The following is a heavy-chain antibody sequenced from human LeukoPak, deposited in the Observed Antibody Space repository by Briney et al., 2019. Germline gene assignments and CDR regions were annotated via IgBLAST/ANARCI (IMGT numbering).Heavy chain of an antibody. CDR2: IYYSGST. J-gene: IGHJ4*02. CDR3: ARGSGYLGVTFDY. CDR1: GGSISSGGYY. D-gene: IGHD3-22*01. V-gene: IGHV4-31*03. Sequence: PSQTLSLTCTVSGGSISSGGYYYTWIRQHPGKGLEYIGYIYYSGSTYYNPSLKSRVAMSVDTSKSQFSLKLSSVTAAETAVYYCARGSGYLGVTFDYWGQGTLVTVSS.